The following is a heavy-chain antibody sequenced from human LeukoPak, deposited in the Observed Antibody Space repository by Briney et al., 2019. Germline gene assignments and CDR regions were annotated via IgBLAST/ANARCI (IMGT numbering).Heavy chain of an antibody. CDR3: ARGGWDYGGALCI. D-gene: IGHD4-23*01. Sequence: PSETLSLTCTVSGGSISSGGYYWSWIRQHPGKGLEWIGYIYYSGSTYYNPSLKSRVTISVDTSKNQFSLKLSSVTAADTAAYYCARGGWDYGGALCIWGQGTLVTVSS. CDR2: IYYSGST. CDR1: GGSISSGGYY. V-gene: IGHV4-31*03. J-gene: IGHJ4*02.